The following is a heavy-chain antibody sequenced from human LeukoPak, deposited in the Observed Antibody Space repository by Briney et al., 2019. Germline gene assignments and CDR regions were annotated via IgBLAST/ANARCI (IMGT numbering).Heavy chain of an antibody. CDR1: GYTFTSYD. CDR3: ARSGPPYCSGGSCYYISNWFDP. D-gene: IGHD2-15*01. Sequence: ASVKVSCKASGYTFTSYDINWVRQATGQGLEWMGWMNPNSGNTGYAQKFQGRVTMTRNTSISTAYMELSSLRSEDTAVYYCARSGPPYCSGGSCYYISNWFDPWGQGTLVTVSS. CDR2: MNPNSGNT. V-gene: IGHV1-8*01. J-gene: IGHJ5*02.